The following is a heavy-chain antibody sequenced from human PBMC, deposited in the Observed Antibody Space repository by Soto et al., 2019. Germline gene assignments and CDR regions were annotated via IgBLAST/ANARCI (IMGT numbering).Heavy chain of an antibody. CDR2: ISGSGGST. D-gene: IGHD2-21*02. CDR3: AKQVTAIQASFDP. V-gene: IGHV3-23*01. Sequence: QTGGSLSLACAASGVTFSSYAMSWVRQAPGKGLEWVSAISGSGGSTYYADSVKGRFTISRDNSKNTLYLQMNSLRAEDTAVYYFAKQVTAIQASFDPWGQGTLVTVSS. J-gene: IGHJ5*02. CDR1: GVTFSSYA.